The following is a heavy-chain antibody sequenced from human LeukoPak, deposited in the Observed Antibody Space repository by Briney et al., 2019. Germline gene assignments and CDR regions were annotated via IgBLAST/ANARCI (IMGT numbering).Heavy chain of an antibody. CDR1: GYTFTGYY. Sequence: ASVKVSCKASGYTFTGYYMHWVRQAPGQGLEWMGWINPNSGGTNYAQKFQGRVTMTRDTSISTAYMELSRLRSDDTAVYYCARDDSKQWLADNWFDPWGQGTLVTVSS. CDR3: ARDDSKQWLADNWFDP. D-gene: IGHD6-19*01. J-gene: IGHJ5*02. V-gene: IGHV1-2*02. CDR2: INPNSGGT.